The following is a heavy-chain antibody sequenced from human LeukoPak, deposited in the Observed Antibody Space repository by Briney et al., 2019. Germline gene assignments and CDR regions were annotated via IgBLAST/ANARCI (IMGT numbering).Heavy chain of an antibody. V-gene: IGHV3-48*01. CDR3: ARVWMGSGSYYSHFDY. J-gene: IGHJ4*02. CDR1: GFTFSSYS. Sequence: PGGSLRLSCAASGFTFSSYSMNWVRQAPGKGLEWVSYISSSSSTIYYADSVKGRFTISRDNAKNSLYLQMNSLRAEDTAVYYCARVWMGSGSYYSHFDYWGQGTLVTVSS. D-gene: IGHD3-10*01. CDR2: ISSSSSTI.